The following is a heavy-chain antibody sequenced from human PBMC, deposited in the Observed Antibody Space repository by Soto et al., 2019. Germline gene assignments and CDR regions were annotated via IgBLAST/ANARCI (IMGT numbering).Heavy chain of an antibody. CDR3: ARGRWYYGSGSYSIDY. CDR2: INHSGST. V-gene: IGHV4-34*01. Sequence: SETLSLTCAVYGGSFSGYYWSWIRQPPGKGLEWIGEINHSGSTNYNPSLKSRVTISVDTSKNQFSLKLSSVTAADTAVYYCARGRWYYGSGSYSIDYWGQGTLVTVSS. CDR1: GGSFSGYY. D-gene: IGHD3-10*01. J-gene: IGHJ4*02.